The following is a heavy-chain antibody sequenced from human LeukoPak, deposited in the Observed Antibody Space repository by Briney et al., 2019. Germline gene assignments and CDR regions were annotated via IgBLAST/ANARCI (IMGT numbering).Heavy chain of an antibody. CDR2: IIPIFGTA. CDR3: ARPRGGIAAGSYYYYYGMDV. V-gene: IGHV1-69*13. Sequence: SVKVSCKASGGTFSSYAISWVRQAPGQGLEWMGGIIPIFGTANYAQKFQGRVTIAADESTSTAYMELSSLRSEDTAVHYCARPRGGIAAGSYYYYYGMDVWGKGTTVTVSS. D-gene: IGHD6-13*01. CDR1: GGTFSSYA. J-gene: IGHJ6*04.